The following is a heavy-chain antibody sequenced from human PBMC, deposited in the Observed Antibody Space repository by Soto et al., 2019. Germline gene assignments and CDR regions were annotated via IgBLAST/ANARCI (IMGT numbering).Heavy chain of an antibody. Sequence: QVQLVQSGAEVKKPGASVKVSCKASGYTFTSYDINWVRQATGQGLEWMGWMNPNSGNTGYAQKFQGRVTMTRNTSLSTAYMELSSLRSEDTAVYYCARPTMVRGVTNDYYYYYGMDVWGQGTTVTVSS. V-gene: IGHV1-8*01. CDR1: GYTFTSYD. CDR3: ARPTMVRGVTNDYYYYYGMDV. J-gene: IGHJ6*02. CDR2: MNPNSGNT. D-gene: IGHD3-10*01.